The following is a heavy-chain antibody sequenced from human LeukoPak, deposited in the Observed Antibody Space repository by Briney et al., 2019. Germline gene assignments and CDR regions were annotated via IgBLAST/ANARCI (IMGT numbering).Heavy chain of an antibody. CDR2: MNPNSGNT. J-gene: IGHJ5*02. CDR1: GYTFTSYD. CDR3: ARAYCGGDCYYFSGDWFDP. Sequence: ASVKVSCKASGYTFTSYDINWVRQATGQGLEWMGWMNPNSGNTGYAQKFQGRVTMTRNTSISTAYMELSSLRSEDTAVYYCARAYCGGDCYYFSGDWFDPWSQGTRVTVSS. V-gene: IGHV1-8*01. D-gene: IGHD2-21*02.